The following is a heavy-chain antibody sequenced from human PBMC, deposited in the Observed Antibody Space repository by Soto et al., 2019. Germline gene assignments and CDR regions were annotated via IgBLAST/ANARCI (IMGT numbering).Heavy chain of an antibody. CDR1: GFTFSSYS. V-gene: IGHV3-21*01. CDR3: AREAGAVAGPYNWFDP. J-gene: IGHJ5*02. CDR2: ISSSSSYI. D-gene: IGHD6-19*01. Sequence: EVQLVESGGGLVKPGGSLRLSCAASGFTFSSYSMNWVRQAPGKGLEWVSSISSSSSYIYYADSVKGRFTISRDNAKNSLYLQMNSLRAEDTAVYYCAREAGAVAGPYNWFDPWGQATLVTVSS.